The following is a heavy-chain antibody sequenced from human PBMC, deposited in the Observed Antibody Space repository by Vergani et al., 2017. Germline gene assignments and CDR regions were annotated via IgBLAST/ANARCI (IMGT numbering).Heavy chain of an antibody. Sequence: QVQLQESGPGLVKPSGTLSLTCAVSGGSISSSNWWSWVRQPPGKGLEWIGDIYHSGSTNYNPSLKSRVTISVDKAKNQFSLKLSSVTAADTAVYYCARASGGYYAGAFDYWGQGTLVTVSS. V-gene: IGHV4-4*02. CDR3: ARASGGYYAGAFDY. J-gene: IGHJ4*02. CDR2: IYHSGST. D-gene: IGHD3-22*01. CDR1: GGSISSSNW.